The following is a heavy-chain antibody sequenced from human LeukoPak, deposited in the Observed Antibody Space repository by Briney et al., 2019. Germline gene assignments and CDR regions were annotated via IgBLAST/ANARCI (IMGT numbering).Heavy chain of an antibody. Sequence: SETLSLTCTVSGGSISSSSYYWGWIRQPPGKGLEWIGSIYYSGSTYYNPSLKSRVTISVDTSKNQFSLKLSSVTAADTAVYYCARAQDYDTTQYYFDYWGQGTLVTVSS. CDR1: GGSISSSSYY. CDR3: ARAQDYDTTQYYFDY. D-gene: IGHD3-16*01. J-gene: IGHJ4*02. V-gene: IGHV4-39*07. CDR2: IYYSGST.